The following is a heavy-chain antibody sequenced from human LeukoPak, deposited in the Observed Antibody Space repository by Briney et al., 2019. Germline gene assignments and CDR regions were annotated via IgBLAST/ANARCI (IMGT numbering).Heavy chain of an antibody. D-gene: IGHD2-8*02. CDR1: GYSISSGYY. CDR3: ARCLSRWYSDY. J-gene: IGHJ4*02. CDR2: IHHSGST. V-gene: IGHV4-38-2*02. Sequence: SETLSLTCTVSGYSISSGYYWGWIRQPPGKALEWIGNIHHSGSTFYNPSLKGRVTMSVDTSKNQFSLNLSSVTAADTAVYYCARCLSRWYSDYWGQGSQVTVSS.